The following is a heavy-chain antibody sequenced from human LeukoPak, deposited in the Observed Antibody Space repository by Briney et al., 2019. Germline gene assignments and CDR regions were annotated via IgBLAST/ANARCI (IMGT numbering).Heavy chain of an antibody. J-gene: IGHJ4*02. CDR1: GGSISSYY. Sequence: PSETLSLTCTVSGGSISSYYWSWIRQTPGKGLEWIGYIYYSGSTNYNPSLKSRVTISIDTSKTQFSLKLSSVTAADTAVYYCARRGLGDQLNYHFDYWGQGTLVTVSS. D-gene: IGHD1-7*01. CDR2: IYYSGST. CDR3: ARRGLGDQLNYHFDY. V-gene: IGHV4-59*01.